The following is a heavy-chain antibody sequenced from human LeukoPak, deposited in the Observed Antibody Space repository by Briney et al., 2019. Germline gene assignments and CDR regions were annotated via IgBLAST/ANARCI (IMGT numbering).Heavy chain of an antibody. V-gene: IGHV4-59*01. CDR3: ARADRSGLAFFDH. CDR2: IYYSGTT. D-gene: IGHD3-3*01. CDR1: GASISSCH. J-gene: IGHJ4*02. Sequence: PSETLSLTCTVSGASISSCHGSWSRQSPGKGLEWIGNIYYSGTTNYNPSLKSRVSLSVDTSERQVSLQLNSVTAADTAIYHCARADRSGLAFFDHWRQGPLVRVSS.